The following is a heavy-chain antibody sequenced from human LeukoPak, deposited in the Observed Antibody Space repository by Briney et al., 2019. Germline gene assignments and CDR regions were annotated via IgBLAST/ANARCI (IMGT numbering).Heavy chain of an antibody. J-gene: IGHJ6*02. CDR1: GFTFSSYA. CDR2: ISGSGGST. Sequence: GGSLRLSCAASGFTFSSYATSWVRQAPGKGLEWVSAISGSGGSTYYADSVKGRFTISRDNSKNTLYLQMNSLRAEDTAVYYCAKSVLSIDYYGSGSYYNPYYYYYYGMDVWGQGTTVTVSS. V-gene: IGHV3-23*01. CDR3: AKSVLSIDYYGSGSYYNPYYYYYYGMDV. D-gene: IGHD3-10*01.